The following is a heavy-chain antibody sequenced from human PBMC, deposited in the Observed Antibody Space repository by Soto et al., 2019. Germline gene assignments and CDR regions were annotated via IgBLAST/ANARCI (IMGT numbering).Heavy chain of an antibody. Sequence: SGGSLRLSCAASGFTFSDYYMSWIRQAPGKGLEWVSYISSSSSYTNYADSVKGRFTISRDNAKNSLYLQMYSLRAEDTAVYYCARSLTGRPLVRYYSYGTDVWGQGTTVTLSS. J-gene: IGHJ6*02. CDR2: ISSSSSYT. V-gene: IGHV3-11*06. CDR3: ARSLTGRPLVRYYSYGTDV. CDR1: GFTFSDYY. D-gene: IGHD7-27*01.